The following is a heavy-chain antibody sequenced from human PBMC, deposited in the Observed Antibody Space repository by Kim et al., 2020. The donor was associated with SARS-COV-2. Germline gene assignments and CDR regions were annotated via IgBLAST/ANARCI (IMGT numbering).Heavy chain of an antibody. CDR3: ARFWSGYYTDY. D-gene: IGHD3-3*01. Sequence: TNCNPSLKSRVTISVDTSKNQFSLKLSSVTAADTAVYYCARFWSGYYTDYWGQGTLVTVSS. J-gene: IGHJ4*02. V-gene: IGHV4-34*01. CDR2: T.